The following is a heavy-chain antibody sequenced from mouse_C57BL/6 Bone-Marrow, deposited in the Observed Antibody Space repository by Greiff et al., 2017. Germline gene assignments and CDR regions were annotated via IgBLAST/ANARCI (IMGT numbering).Heavy chain of an antibody. Sequence: EVKLMESGGGLVKPGGSLKLSCAASGFTFSSYTMSWVRQTPEKRLEWVATISGGGGNTYYPDSVKGRFTISRDNAKNTLYLQMSSLRSEDTALYYCARRYGSTLFADWGQGTLVTVSA. CDR3: ARRYGSTLFAD. D-gene: IGHD1-1*01. CDR1: GFTFSSYT. V-gene: IGHV5-9*01. CDR2: ISGGGGNT. J-gene: IGHJ3*01.